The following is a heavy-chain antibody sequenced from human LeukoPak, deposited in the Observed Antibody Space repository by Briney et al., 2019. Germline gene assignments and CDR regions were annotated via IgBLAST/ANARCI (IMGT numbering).Heavy chain of an antibody. CDR1: GYTFTSYD. Sequence: ASVKVSCKASGYTFTSYDINWVRQATGQGLEWMGWMNPNSGNTGYAQKFQGRVTMTRNTSISTAYMELSSLRSEDTAVYYCARRYCSGGGCFRRKHYFDYWGQGTLVTVSS. V-gene: IGHV1-8*01. CDR2: MNPNSGNT. J-gene: IGHJ4*02. CDR3: ARRYCSGGGCFRRKHYFDY. D-gene: IGHD2-15*01.